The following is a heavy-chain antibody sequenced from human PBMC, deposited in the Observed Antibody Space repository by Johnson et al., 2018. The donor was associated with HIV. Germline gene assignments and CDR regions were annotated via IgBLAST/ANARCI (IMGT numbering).Heavy chain of an antibody. CDR2: IGTAGDT. Sequence: VQLVESGGGLVQPGGSLRLSCVASGFTFSSYDIHWVRQATGKGLEWVSGIGTAGDTYYPGSVKCRFTISRDNAKNTLYLQMNYLTPEDTAMYYCAVGIQLWFASAGDAFDIWGQGTMVTVSS. CDR3: AVGIQLWFASAGDAFDI. J-gene: IGHJ3*02. D-gene: IGHD5-18*01. CDR1: GFTFSSYD. V-gene: IGHV3-13*01.